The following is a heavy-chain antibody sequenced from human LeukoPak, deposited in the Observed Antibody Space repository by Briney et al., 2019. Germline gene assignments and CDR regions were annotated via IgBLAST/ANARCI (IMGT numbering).Heavy chain of an antibody. CDR2: ISGSGGST. CDR3: ARGNYYCGGDCYTAEYFQH. J-gene: IGHJ1*01. CDR1: GFTFSSYA. D-gene: IGHD2-21*02. V-gene: IGHV3-23*01. Sequence: PGGSLRLSCAASGFTFSSYAMSWVRQAPGKGLEWVSAISGSGGSTYYADSVKGRFTISRDNAKNSLYLQMDSLRAEDTAVYYCARGNYYCGGDCYTAEYFQHWGQGTLVTVSS.